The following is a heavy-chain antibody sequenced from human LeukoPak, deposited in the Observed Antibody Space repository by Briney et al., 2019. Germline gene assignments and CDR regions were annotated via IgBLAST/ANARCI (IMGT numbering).Heavy chain of an antibody. CDR3: TRVQLISAAGRLVDY. Sequence: PGGSLRLSCAASGFTFSSFGMNWVRQAPGKGLEWISYISTSSLNTIHYADSVKGRFTISRDNAKNSLFLQMNSLRAEDTAVYYCTRVQLISAAGRLVDYWGQGTLVTVSS. D-gene: IGHD6-13*01. J-gene: IGHJ4*02. CDR1: GFTFSSFG. V-gene: IGHV3-48*04. CDR2: ISTSSLNTI.